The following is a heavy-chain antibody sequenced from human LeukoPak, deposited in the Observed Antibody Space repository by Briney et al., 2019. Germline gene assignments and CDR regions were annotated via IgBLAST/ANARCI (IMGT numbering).Heavy chain of an antibody. CDR2: IRYDGSRK. CDR1: GFIFSSYG. V-gene: IGHV3-30*02. CDR3: AKGPYYYDSSGYYDY. Sequence: GRSLRLSCAASGFIFSSYGMHWVRQAPDKGLEWVAFIRYDGSRKYYADSVKGRFTISRDNSKNTLYLQMNGLRAEDTAMYYCAKGPYYYDSSGYYDYWGQGTLVTVSS. D-gene: IGHD3-22*01. J-gene: IGHJ4*02.